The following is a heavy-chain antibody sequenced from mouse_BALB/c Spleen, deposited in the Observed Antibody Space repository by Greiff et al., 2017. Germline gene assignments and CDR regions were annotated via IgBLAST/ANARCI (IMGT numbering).Heavy chain of an antibody. J-gene: IGHJ2*01. CDR1: GFAFSSYD. CDR2: ISSGGGST. CDR3: ARHLYYFDY. Sequence: DVMLVESGGGLVKPGGSLKLSCAASGFAFSSYDMSWVRQTPEKRLEWVAYISSGGGSTYYPDTVKGRFTISRDNAKNTLYLQMSSLKSEDTAMYYCARHLYYFDYWGQGTTLTVSS. V-gene: IGHV5-12-1*01.